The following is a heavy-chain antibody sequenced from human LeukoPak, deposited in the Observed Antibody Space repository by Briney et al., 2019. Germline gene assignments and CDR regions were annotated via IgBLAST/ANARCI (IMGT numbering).Heavy chain of an antibody. CDR2: VSYDGYHR. Sequence: PGGSLGLSCAASGFTFSSYALHWVRQPPGKGLEWVAVVSYDGYHRYYADSVKGRFTISRDTSKDTLYLQMNSLRAEDTAVYYCARDLSYYDNSGYYSASDYWGQGTLVTVSS. CDR3: ARDLSYYDNSGYYSASDY. J-gene: IGHJ4*02. V-gene: IGHV3-30-3*01. CDR1: GFTFSSYA. D-gene: IGHD3-22*01.